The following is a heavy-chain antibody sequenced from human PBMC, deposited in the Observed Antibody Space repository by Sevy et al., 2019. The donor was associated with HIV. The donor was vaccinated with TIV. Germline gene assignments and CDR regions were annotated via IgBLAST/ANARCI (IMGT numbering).Heavy chain of an antibody. Sequence: GGSQRLSCAASGFTFSSYWMHWVRQAPGKGLVWVSRINSDGSSTSYADSVKGRFTISRDNAKNTLYLQMNSLRAEDTAVYYCARVKAVAGTFDYWGQGTLVTVSS. V-gene: IGHV3-74*01. CDR1: GFTFSSYW. CDR2: INSDGSST. CDR3: ARVKAVAGTFDY. J-gene: IGHJ4*02. D-gene: IGHD6-19*01.